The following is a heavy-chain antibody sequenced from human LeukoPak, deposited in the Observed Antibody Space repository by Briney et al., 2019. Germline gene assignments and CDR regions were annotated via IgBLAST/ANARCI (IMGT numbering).Heavy chain of an antibody. D-gene: IGHD2-2*02. CDR3: ARSYCSSTSCYKEWFDL. Sequence: ASVKVSCKASGYTFTSYYMHWVRQAPGQGLEWMGIINPSGGSTSYAQKFQGRVTMTRDTSTSTVYMELSSLRSEDTAVYYCARSYCSSTSCYKEWFDLWGQGTLVTVSS. CDR2: INPSGGST. J-gene: IGHJ5*02. CDR1: GYTFTSYY. V-gene: IGHV1-46*01.